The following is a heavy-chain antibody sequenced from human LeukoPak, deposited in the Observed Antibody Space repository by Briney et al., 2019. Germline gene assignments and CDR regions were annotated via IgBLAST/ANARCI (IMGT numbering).Heavy chain of an antibody. J-gene: IGHJ4*02. CDR2: IYYSGST. CDR1: GGSISSGGYY. V-gene: IGHV4-31*03. D-gene: IGHD6-13*01. Sequence: SETLSLTCTVSGGSISSGGYYWSWIRQHPGKGLEWIGYIYYSGSTYYNPSLKSRVTISVDTSKNQFSLKLSSVTAADAAVYYCARSIAAAGMVDYWGQGTLVTVSS. CDR3: ARSIAAAGMVDY.